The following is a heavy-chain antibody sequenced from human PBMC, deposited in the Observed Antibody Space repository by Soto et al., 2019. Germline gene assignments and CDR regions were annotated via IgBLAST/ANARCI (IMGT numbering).Heavy chain of an antibody. V-gene: IGHV1-3*04. CDR1: GFTFSDTL. D-gene: IGHD2-8*01. J-gene: IGHJ3*01. CDR2: INTANGNP. Sequence: QVQLVQSGAEMKKPGASVNISCQASGFTFSDTLLNWVRHGPGQGLEWMGWINTANGNPRYSESFQGRVNISSRSSSSTVYVALSDLTSVYTAVYCCERDSVSVGPRANGALDVGGQCTMITVSS. CDR3: ERDSVSVGPRANGALDV.